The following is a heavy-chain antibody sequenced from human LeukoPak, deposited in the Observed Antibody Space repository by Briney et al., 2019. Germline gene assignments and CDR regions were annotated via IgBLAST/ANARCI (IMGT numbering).Heavy chain of an antibody. CDR2: INPNSGGT. D-gene: IGHD2-15*01. V-gene: IGHV1-2*02. Sequence: ASVKVSCKASGYTFTGYYMHWVRQAPGQGLEWMGWINPNSGGTNYAQKLQGRVTMTTDTSTSTAYMELRSLRSDDTAVYYCAREWVYCSGGSCYLRYFDYWGQGTLVTVSS. J-gene: IGHJ4*02. CDR1: GYTFTGYY. CDR3: AREWVYCSGGSCYLRYFDY.